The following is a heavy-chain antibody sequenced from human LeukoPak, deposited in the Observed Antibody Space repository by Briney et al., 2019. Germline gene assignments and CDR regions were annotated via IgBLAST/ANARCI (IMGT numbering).Heavy chain of an antibody. J-gene: IGHJ6*03. Sequence: SETLSLTCSVSGYSISSGHYWGWIRQPPGKGLEWIGSIDHSGSTYYNPSLKSRVTISVDTSKNQFSLRLSSVTAADTAVYYCAREDDGSGSWTMTYYYYYYMDVWGKGTTVTVSS. CDR2: IDHSGST. D-gene: IGHD3-10*01. CDR3: AREDDGSGSWTMTYYYYYYMDV. CDR1: GYSISSGHY. V-gene: IGHV4-38-2*02.